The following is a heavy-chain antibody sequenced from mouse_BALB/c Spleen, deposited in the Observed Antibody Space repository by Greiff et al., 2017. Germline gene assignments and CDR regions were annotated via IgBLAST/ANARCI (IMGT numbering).Heavy chain of an antibody. CDR1: GFNIKDYY. V-gene: IGHV14-4*02. CDR2: IDPENGDT. Sequence: EVQLQQSGAELVRSGASVKLSCTASGFNIKDYYMHWVKQRPEQGLEWIGWIDPENGDTEYAPKFQGKATMTADTSSNTAYLQLSSLTSEDTAVYYCNAIYPDYYGSSYDYAMDYWGQGTSVTVSS. CDR3: NAIYPDYYGSSYDYAMDY. J-gene: IGHJ4*01. D-gene: IGHD1-1*01.